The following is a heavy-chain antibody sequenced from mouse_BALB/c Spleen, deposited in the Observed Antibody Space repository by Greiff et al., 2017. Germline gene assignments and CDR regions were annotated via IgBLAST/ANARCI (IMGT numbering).Heavy chain of an antibody. CDR2: ISSGGST. CDR3: ARCSYYRYLAY. J-gene: IGHJ3*01. Sequence: EVKLMESGGGLVKPGGSLKLSCAASGFTFSSYAMSWVRQTPEKRLEWVASISSGGSTYYPDSVKGRFTIPRDNARNILYLQMSSLRSEDTSMYYCARCSYYRYLAYWGQGSLVTVAA. V-gene: IGHV5-6-5*01. D-gene: IGHD2-14*01. CDR1: GFTFSSYA.